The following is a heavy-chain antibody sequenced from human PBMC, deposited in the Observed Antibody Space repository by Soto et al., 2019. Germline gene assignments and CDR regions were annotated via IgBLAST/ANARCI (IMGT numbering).Heavy chain of an antibody. CDR1: GGSISRYY. D-gene: IGHD3-3*02. CDR2: IYYSGST. V-gene: IGHV4-59*08. Sequence: QVQLHESVPGLVKPSETRSLTCTVYGGSISRYYCGWIRQPPGKGLEWIGYIYYSGSTNYNPYLKHRVNISVDTSKSQFALKLGSVPDEDTAVYYSASLTISAEGYFDYWCQGNLVTVSS. J-gene: IGHJ4*02. CDR3: ASLTISAEGYFDY.